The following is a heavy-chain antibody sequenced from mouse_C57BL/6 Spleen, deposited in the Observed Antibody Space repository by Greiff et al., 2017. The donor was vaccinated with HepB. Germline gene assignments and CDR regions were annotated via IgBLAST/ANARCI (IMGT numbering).Heavy chain of an antibody. D-gene: IGHD1-1*01. V-gene: IGHV1-52*01. Sequence: QVQLQQPGAELVRPGSSVKLSCKASGYTFTSYWIHWVKQRPIQGLEWIGNIDPSDSETHYNQKFKDKATLTVDKSSSTAYMQLSSLTSEDSAVYYCARSVITTVVASYYFDYWGQGTTLTVSS. CDR2: IDPSDSET. J-gene: IGHJ2*01. CDR1: GYTFTSYW. CDR3: ARSVITTVVASYYFDY.